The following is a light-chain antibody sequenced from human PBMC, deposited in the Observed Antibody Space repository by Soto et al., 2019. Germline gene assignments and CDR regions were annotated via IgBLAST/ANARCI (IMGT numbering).Light chain of an antibody. CDR2: GAS. CDR3: QQLNGYLFT. CDR1: QCISTY. Sequence: DIQLTQSPSFLSASVGDRVTITCRASQCISTYLAWYQHKPGKGPKLLIYGASTLQSGVPSRFSGSGSGTEFTLTISSLQPEDFATYYCQQLNGYLFTFGQGTRLEIK. J-gene: IGKJ5*01. V-gene: IGKV1-9*01.